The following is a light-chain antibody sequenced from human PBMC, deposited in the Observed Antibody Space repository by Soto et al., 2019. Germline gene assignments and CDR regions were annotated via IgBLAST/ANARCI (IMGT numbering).Light chain of an antibody. Sequence: DIQMTQSPSTLSASVGDRVTITCRASQSISSWLAWYQQKPGKAPKLLLYKASSLESGVPSRFSGRGSGTEFTLTISSLQPDDFATYYCQQYNSYSPYTFGQGTKLEIK. V-gene: IGKV1-5*03. J-gene: IGKJ2*01. CDR3: QQYNSYSPYT. CDR1: QSISSW. CDR2: KAS.